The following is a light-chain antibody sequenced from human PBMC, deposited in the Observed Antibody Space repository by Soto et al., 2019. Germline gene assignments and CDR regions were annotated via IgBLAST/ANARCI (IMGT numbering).Light chain of an antibody. CDR3: TSYAGSNIWV. CDR2: EIS. Sequence: QSALTQPPSASGPPGQSVTISCTGTSRDFGAYNYVTWYQQNPGKAPKLMFYEISKRPSGVPDRFSGSKSGKTASLTVSGLQPEDEADYYCTSYAGSNIWVFGGGTKLTVL. CDR1: SRDFGAYNY. J-gene: IGLJ3*02. V-gene: IGLV2-8*01.